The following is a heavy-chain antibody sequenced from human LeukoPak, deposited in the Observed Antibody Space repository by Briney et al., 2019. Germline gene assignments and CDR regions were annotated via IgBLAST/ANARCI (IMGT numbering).Heavy chain of an antibody. CDR3: ARRFGTKWEPVPFDQ. J-gene: IGHJ4*02. CDR1: GYSFTNYW. D-gene: IGHD1-26*01. CDR2: IYLGDSDT. Sequence: GESLKISCKGSGYSFTNYWIGWVRKMPGKGLEWMGIIYLGDSDTRYSPSFQGQVSISADTSISTAYLQWSSLKASDSAIYYCARRFGTKWEPVPFDQWGQGTLVTVTS. V-gene: IGHV5-51*01.